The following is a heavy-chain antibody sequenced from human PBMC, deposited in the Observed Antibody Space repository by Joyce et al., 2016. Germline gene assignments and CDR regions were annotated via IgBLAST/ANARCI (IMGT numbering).Heavy chain of an antibody. J-gene: IGHJ6*04. CDR1: GGTFGSYD. CDR2: IIPTVGIT. D-gene: IGHD3-16*01. Sequence: QVQLVQSGAEVKKPGSSVKVSCKASGGTFGSYDIIWVRQAPGQGLEWMGGIIPTVGITNDAKKFQGRVTINADESMSTADMELSSLRIEDTAGYYCAREDYYEGAGYDSYGIDGWGKGTTVTVSP. V-gene: IGHV1-69*01. CDR3: AREDYYEGAGYDSYGIDG.